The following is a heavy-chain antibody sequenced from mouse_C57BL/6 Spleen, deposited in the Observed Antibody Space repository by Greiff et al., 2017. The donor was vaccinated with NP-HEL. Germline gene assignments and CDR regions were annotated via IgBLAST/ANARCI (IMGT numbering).Heavy chain of an antibody. V-gene: IGHV1-50*01. Sequence: QVQLQQSGAELVKPGASVKLSCKASGYTFTSYWMQWVKQRPGQGLEWIGEIDPSDSYTNYNQKFKGKATLTVDTSSSTAYMQLSSLTSEDSAVYYCARGATVDGYYFDYWGQGTTLTVSS. CDR1: GYTFTSYW. CDR3: ARGATVDGYYFDY. J-gene: IGHJ2*01. D-gene: IGHD1-1*01. CDR2: IDPSDSYT.